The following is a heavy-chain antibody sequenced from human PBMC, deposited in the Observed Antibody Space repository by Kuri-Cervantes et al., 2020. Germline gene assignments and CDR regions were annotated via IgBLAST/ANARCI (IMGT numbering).Heavy chain of an antibody. Sequence: GESLTISCVVSGFSFSGAWMSWVRQAPGKGLEWVANIKQDGSEKYYVDSVKGRFTISRDNAKNSLFLQMNSLRVEDTAVYYCAREAFYCDDFWGQGTLVTVSS. CDR3: AREAFYCDDF. J-gene: IGHJ4*02. CDR1: GFSFSGAW. CDR2: IKQDGSEK. D-gene: IGHD2-21*02. V-gene: IGHV3-7*04.